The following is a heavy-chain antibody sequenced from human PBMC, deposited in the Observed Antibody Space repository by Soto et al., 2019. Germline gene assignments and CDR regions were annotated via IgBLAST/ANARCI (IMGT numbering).Heavy chain of an antibody. J-gene: IGHJ5*02. CDR3: AREKRNWGSYWRNLVDP. CDR2: INAGNGNT. V-gene: IGHV1-3*01. CDR1: GYTFTSYA. Sequence: QVQLVQSGAEVKKPGASVKVSCKASGYTFTSYAMHWVRQAPGQRLEWMGWINAGNGNTKYSQKFQGRVTITRDTTAGTAYMGLSRPKSEDKAVYSRAREKRNWGSYWRNLVDPWGQGTLVTVSS. D-gene: IGHD3-16*01.